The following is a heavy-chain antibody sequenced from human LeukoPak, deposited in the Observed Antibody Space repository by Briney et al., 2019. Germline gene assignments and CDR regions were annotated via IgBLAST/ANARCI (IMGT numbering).Heavy chain of an antibody. V-gene: IGHV6-1*01. Sequence: SQTLSLTCAISGDSISRNTITWNWIRQSPSRGLEWLGRTYYKSEWYNDYAVSVKSRIIINPDTSKNQFSLQLSSVTPEDTAMFSCERFVGGTSHRPFNIGGKGKRVTVFS. J-gene: IGHJ3*02. CDR2: TYYKSEWYN. CDR3: ERFVGGTSHRPFNI. CDR1: GDSISRNTIT. D-gene: IGHD3-16*01.